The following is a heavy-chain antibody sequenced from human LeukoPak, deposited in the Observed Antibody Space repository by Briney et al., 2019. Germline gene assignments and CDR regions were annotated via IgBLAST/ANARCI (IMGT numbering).Heavy chain of an antibody. J-gene: IGHJ6*03. CDR3: ARTYDPYYYYYMDV. V-gene: IGHV4-59*01. CDR2: IYYSGST. Sequence: SETLSLTCTVSGGSISSYYWSWVRQPPGKGLEWIGYIYYSGSTNYNPSLKSRVTISVDTSKNQSSLKLSSVTAADTAVYYCARTYDPYYYYYMDVWGKGTTVTVSS. D-gene: IGHD3-3*01. CDR1: GGSISSYY.